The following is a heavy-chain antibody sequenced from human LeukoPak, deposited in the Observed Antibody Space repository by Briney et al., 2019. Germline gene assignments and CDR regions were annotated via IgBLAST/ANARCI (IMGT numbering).Heavy chain of an antibody. CDR3: ARVRYYYDSSGPSNWFDP. J-gene: IGHJ5*02. D-gene: IGHD3-22*01. V-gene: IGHV3-7*03. CDR2: IKQDGSEK. Sequence: GGSLRLSCAASGFTFSRYWMSWVRQAPGKGLEWVANIKQDGSEKDYVDSVKGRFTISRDNAKNSLYLQMNSLRAEDTALYYCARVRYYYDSSGPSNWFDPWGQGTLVTVSS. CDR1: GFTFSRYW.